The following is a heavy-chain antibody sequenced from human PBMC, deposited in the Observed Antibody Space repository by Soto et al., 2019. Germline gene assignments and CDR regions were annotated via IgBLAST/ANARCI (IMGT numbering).Heavy chain of an antibody. Sequence: GAPVKVSCKASGYTFNGYYMHWVRQAPGQGLEWMGWINPNSGGTNYAQKFQGWVTMTRDTSISTAYMELSRLRSDDTAVYYCARDLGTGYLDYWGQGTLVTVSS. CDR1: GYTFNGYY. CDR2: INPNSGGT. D-gene: IGHD3-9*01. J-gene: IGHJ4*02. V-gene: IGHV1-2*04. CDR3: ARDLGTGYLDY.